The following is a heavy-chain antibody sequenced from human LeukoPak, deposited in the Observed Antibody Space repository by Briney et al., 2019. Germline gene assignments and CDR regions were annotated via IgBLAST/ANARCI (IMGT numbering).Heavy chain of an antibody. D-gene: IGHD3-22*01. CDR2: INPKSGGT. V-gene: IGHV1-2*02. J-gene: IGHJ4*02. Sequence: GASVRVSCKASGYTFTAYYMPWVRQAPGQGLEWLGWINPKSGGTKYAQKFQSRVTMTRDTSISTAYMELSRLRSDDTAVYYCARDSSSSGYSYWGQGTLVTASS. CDR3: ARDSSSSGYSY. CDR1: GYTFTAYY.